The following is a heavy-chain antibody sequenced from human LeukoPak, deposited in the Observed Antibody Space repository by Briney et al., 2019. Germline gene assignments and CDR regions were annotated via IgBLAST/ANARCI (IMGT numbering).Heavy chain of an antibody. CDR1: GFTFSSYW. CDR3: AKFSRSIEAGSGD. CDR2: IKQDGSEK. V-gene: IGHV3-7*05. J-gene: IGHJ4*02. D-gene: IGHD6-6*01. Sequence: RPGGSLRLSCAASGFTFSSYWMGWVRQVPGKGLEWVANIKQDGSEKSYVDSVKGRFTISRDNAKNSLYLQMSSLRAEDTAVYYCAKFSRSIEAGSGDWGQGTLVTVSS.